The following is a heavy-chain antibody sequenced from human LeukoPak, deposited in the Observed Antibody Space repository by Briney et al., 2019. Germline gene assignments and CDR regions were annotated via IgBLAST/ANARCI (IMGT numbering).Heavy chain of an antibody. CDR2: ISSSGSTI. CDR3: ASYYDSSGYPRYGMDV. D-gene: IGHD3-22*01. V-gene: IGHV3-11*01. Sequence: NPGGSLRLSCAASGFTFSDYYMSWIRQAPGKGLEWVSYISSSGSTIYYADSVKGRFTISRDNAKNSLYLQMNSLSAEDTAVYYCASYYDSSGYPRYGMDVWGQGTTVTVSS. CDR1: GFTFSDYY. J-gene: IGHJ6*02.